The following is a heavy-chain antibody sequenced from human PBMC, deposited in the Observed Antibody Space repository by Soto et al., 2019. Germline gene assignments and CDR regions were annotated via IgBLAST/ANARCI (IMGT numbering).Heavy chain of an antibody. CDR3: SSQEAYSSSSDTDYYYYYMDV. J-gene: IGHJ6*03. D-gene: IGHD6-6*01. CDR2: INPSGGST. CDR1: GYTFTSYY. V-gene: IGHV1-46*03. Sequence: QVQLVQSGAEVKKPGASVKVSCKASGYTFTSYYMHWVRQAPGQGLEWMGVINPSGGSTSYAQKYQRRVTMTRCTSMSKVYVELNSMRSEDTAVYYCSSQEAYSSSSDTDYYYYYMDVWGKGTTVTVSS.